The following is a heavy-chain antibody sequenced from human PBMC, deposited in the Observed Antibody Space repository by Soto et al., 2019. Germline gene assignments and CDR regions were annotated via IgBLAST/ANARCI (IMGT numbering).Heavy chain of an antibody. D-gene: IGHD3-3*01. CDR3: ARLGFWSGYYGMDV. CDR2: INHSGST. Sequence: SETLSLTCAVYGGSFSGYYWSWIRQPPGKGLEWIGEINHSGSTNYNPSLKSRVTISVGTSKNQFSLKLSSVTAADTAVYYCARLGFWSGYYGMDVWGQGTTVTVSS. J-gene: IGHJ6*02. CDR1: GGSFSGYY. V-gene: IGHV4-34*01.